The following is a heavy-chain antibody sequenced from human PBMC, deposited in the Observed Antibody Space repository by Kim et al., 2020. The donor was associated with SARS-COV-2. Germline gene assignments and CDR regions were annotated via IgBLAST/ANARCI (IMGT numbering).Heavy chain of an antibody. CDR2: STTI. CDR3: ARWGSFDC. Sequence: STTIYYADSVKGRFTISRDNAKNSLSLQMNSLRTEDTAVYYCARWGSFDCWGQGTLVTVSS. D-gene: IGHD3-16*01. J-gene: IGHJ4*02. V-gene: IGHV3-48*04.